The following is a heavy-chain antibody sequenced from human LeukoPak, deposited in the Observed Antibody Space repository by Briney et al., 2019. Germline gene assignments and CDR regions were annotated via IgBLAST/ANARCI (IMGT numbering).Heavy chain of an antibody. CDR3: AGDSGYDPGPLDY. CDR2: TYSDDNT. D-gene: IGHD5-12*01. V-gene: IGHV3-53*01. J-gene: IGHJ4*02. Sequence: AGGSLRLSCAASGFTFSNAWMSWVRQAPGKGLEWVSITYSDDNTYYADSVKGRFTISRDNSKNTIYLQMNSLRAEDTAVYYCAGDSGYDPGPLDYWGQGALVTVSS. CDR1: GFTFSNAW.